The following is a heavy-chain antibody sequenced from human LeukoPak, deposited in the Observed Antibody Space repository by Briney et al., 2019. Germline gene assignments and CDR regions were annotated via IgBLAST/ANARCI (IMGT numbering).Heavy chain of an antibody. J-gene: IGHJ4*02. CDR1: GFTFSAYN. Sequence: GGPLRLSCAASGFTFSAYNMNWVRQAPGAGLEWLSYISSSDSTLNYADSVKGRFTTSRDNAKNSLFLQMNSLRAEDTAVYYCAREVTMLRGVIYFDFWGQGTLVTVSS. V-gene: IGHV3-48*04. CDR2: ISSSDSTL. CDR3: AREVTMLRGVIYFDF. D-gene: IGHD3-10*01.